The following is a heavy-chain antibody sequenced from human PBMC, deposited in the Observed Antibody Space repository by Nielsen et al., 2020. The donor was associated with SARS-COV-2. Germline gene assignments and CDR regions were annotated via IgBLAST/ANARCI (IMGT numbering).Heavy chain of an antibody. J-gene: IGHJ6*02. CDR1: GFTFSSYA. V-gene: IGHV3-23*01. D-gene: IGHD4-23*01. Sequence: GESLKISCAASGFTFSSYAMSWVRQAPGKGLEWVSAISGSGGSTYYADSVKGRFTISRDNSKNTLFLQMNSLRAEDTAVYYCARGAGTVGQNYYYGMDVWGQGTTVTVSS. CDR2: ISGSGGST. CDR3: ARGAGTVGQNYYYGMDV.